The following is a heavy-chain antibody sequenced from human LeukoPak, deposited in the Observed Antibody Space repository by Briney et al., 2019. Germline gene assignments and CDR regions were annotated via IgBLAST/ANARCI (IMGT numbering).Heavy chain of an antibody. V-gene: IGHV1-8*01. D-gene: IGHD5-18*01. CDR2: MNPNSGNT. J-gene: IGHJ4*02. CDR3: ARGLDTAMAEVTDY. Sequence: ASVKASCKASGYTFTSYDINWVRQATGQGLEWMGWMNPNSGNTGYAQKFRGRVTMTRNTSISTAYMELSSLRSEDTAVYYCARGLDTAMAEVTDYWGQGTLVTVSS. CDR1: GYTFTSYD.